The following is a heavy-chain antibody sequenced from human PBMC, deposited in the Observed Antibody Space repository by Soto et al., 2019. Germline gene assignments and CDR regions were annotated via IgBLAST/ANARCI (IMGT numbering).Heavy chain of an antibody. D-gene: IGHD4-17*01. CDR3: ARGECFEGYGDYYFDD. CDR1: GYTFTSYD. V-gene: IGHV1-8*01. J-gene: IGHJ4*02. CDR2: MNPNSGNT. Sequence: ASVKVSCKASGYTFTSYDINWVRQATGQGLEWMGWMNPNSGNTGYAQKFQGRVTMTRNTSISTAYMELSSLRSEDTAVYYCARGECFEGYGDYYFDDWGPGTLVTVSS.